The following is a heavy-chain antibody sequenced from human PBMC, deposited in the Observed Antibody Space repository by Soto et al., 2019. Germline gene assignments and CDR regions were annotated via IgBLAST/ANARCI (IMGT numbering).Heavy chain of an antibody. V-gene: IGHV1-18*01. Sequence: ASVKVSCKASGYTFTSYGISWVRQAPGQGLEWMGWISAYNGNTNYAQKLQGRVTMTTDTSTGTAYMELMSLRSDDTAVYYCARVREGDYIWGSYRYDDAFDIWGQGTMVTVSS. CDR3: ARVREGDYIWGSYRYDDAFDI. J-gene: IGHJ3*02. D-gene: IGHD3-16*02. CDR1: GYTFTSYG. CDR2: ISAYNGNT.